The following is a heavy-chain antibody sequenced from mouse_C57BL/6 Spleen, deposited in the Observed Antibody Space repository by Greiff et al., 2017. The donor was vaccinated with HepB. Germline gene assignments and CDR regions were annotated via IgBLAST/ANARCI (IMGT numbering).Heavy chain of an antibody. Sequence: VQLQQSGTVLARPGASVKMSCKTSGYTFTSYWMHWVKQRPGQGLEWIGAIYPGNSDTSYNQKFKGKAKLTAVTSASTAYMELSSLTNEDSAVYYCTRGAYYSNPAWFAYWGQGTLVTVSA. CDR2: IYPGNSDT. CDR1: GYTFTSYW. D-gene: IGHD2-5*01. CDR3: TRGAYYSNPAWFAY. J-gene: IGHJ3*01. V-gene: IGHV1-5*01.